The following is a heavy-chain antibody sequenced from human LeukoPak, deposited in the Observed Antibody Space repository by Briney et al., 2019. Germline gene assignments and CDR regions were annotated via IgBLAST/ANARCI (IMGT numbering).Heavy chain of an antibody. Sequence: GGSLRLSCAASGFTFSSYSMSWVRQAPGKGLECVSYISSSSSSIDYADSVKGRFTISRDNANNLLYLQMNSLRAEDTAAYYCAGGIRSSSTFDSWGQGTLVTVSS. V-gene: IGHV3-48*04. CDR3: AGGIRSSSTFDS. J-gene: IGHJ4*02. CDR2: ISSSSSSI. CDR1: GFTFSSYS. D-gene: IGHD6-6*01.